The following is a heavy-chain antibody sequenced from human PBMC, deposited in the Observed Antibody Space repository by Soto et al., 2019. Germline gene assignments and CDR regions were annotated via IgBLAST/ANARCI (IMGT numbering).Heavy chain of an antibody. D-gene: IGHD3-16*01. CDR3: AHKGGGDRILDY. CDR1: GFSLRTSGVG. V-gene: IGHV2-5*02. Sequence: QITLKESGPTLVKPTQTLTLTCAFSGFSLRTSGVGVGWIRQPPGKALEWLALIYWDGYKHYSPSLKSRITITEDTSKNPVVLTMTNMDPVDTATYYCAHKGGGDRILDYWGQGTLVTVSS. CDR2: IYWDGYK. J-gene: IGHJ4*02.